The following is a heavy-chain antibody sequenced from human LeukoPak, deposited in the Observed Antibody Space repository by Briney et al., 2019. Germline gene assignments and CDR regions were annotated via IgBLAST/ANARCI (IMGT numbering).Heavy chain of an antibody. CDR3: ARDRGSGWYHAFDI. V-gene: IGHV7-4-1*02. Sequence: ASVKVSRKASGYTFTSYAMNWVRQAPGQGLEWMGWINTNTGNPTYAQGFTGRFVFSLDTSVSTAYLQISSLKAEDTAVYYCARDRGSGWYHAFDIWGQGTMVTVSS. CDR1: GYTFTSYA. CDR2: INTNTGNP. D-gene: IGHD6-19*01. J-gene: IGHJ3*02.